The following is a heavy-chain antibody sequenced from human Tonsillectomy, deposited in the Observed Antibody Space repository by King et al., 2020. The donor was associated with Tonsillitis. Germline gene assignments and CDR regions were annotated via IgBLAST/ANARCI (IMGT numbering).Heavy chain of an antibody. CDR2: ISAYNGNT. J-gene: IGHJ4*02. V-gene: IGHV1-18*01. D-gene: IGHD6-6*01. CDR3: AREHRNAVAARRGDFDY. Sequence: QLVQSGAEVKKPGASVKVSCKASGYTFTSYGLSWVRQAPGQGLEWMGWISAYNGNTNYAQKLQGRVTMTTDTSTSTAYMELRSLRSDDTAVYYCAREHRNAVAARRGDFDYWGQGTLVTVSS. CDR1: GYTFTSYG.